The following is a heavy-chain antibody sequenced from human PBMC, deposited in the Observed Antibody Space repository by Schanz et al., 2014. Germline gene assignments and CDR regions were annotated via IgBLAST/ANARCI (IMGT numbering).Heavy chain of an antibody. D-gene: IGHD3-10*01. J-gene: IGHJ6*02. CDR3: ARALFGSGHGDV. Sequence: QVQLVQSGAEVKKPGASVKVSCKASGYTFTSYGINWVRQAPGQGLEWMGWISAYNGNTNYAQKLQGRVTMTRDTSISTADMELSRLKSDDTAVYYCARALFGSGHGDVWGQGTTVTVSS. CDR1: GYTFTSYG. V-gene: IGHV1-18*01. CDR2: ISAYNGNT.